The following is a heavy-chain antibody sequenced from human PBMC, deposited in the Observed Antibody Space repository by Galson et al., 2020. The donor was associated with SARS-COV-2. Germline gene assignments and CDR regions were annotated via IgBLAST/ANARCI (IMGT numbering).Heavy chain of an antibody. CDR1: GFTFSSYA. V-gene: IGHV3-23*01. Sequence: GESLKISCAASGFTFSSYAMSWVRQAPGKGLEWVSAISHSGGTTYYADSVEGRFTISRDNSKNTLYLLMNSLRAEDTAIYYCAKGPWERYYFGSGSVYFDYWGQGTLVTVSS. D-gene: IGHD3-10*01. CDR3: AKGPWERYYFGSGSVYFDY. CDR2: ISHSGGTT. J-gene: IGHJ4*02.